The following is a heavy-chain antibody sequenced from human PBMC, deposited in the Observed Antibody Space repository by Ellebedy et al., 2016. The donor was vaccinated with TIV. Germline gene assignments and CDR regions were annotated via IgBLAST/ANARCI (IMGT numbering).Heavy chain of an antibody. J-gene: IGHJ4*02. V-gene: IGHV4-34*01. Sequence: SETLSLTCAVYGGSFSGYYWSWIRQPPGKGLEWIGEINHSGSTNYNPSLKSRVTISVDTSKNQFSLKLSSVTAADTAVYYCARRGGRRGLQTRLPYDYWGQGTLVTVSS. CDR3: ARRGGRRGLQTRLPYDY. CDR1: GGSFSGYY. D-gene: IGHD5-18*01. CDR2: INHSGST.